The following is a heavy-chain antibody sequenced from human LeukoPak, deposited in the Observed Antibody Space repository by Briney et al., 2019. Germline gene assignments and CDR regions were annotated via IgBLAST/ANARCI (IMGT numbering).Heavy chain of an antibody. J-gene: IGHJ6*03. CDR2: MNPNSGNT. D-gene: IGHD2-8*01. CDR1: GYTFTSYD. V-gene: IGHV1-8*01. CDR3: ARSITNYYYYNMDV. Sequence: ASVRVSCKASGYTFTSYDINWVRQATGQGLEWMGWMNPNSGNTGYEQKFQGRVTMTRDTSISTAYMELSSLRSEDTAVYYCARSITNYYYYNMDVWGEGTTVTVSS.